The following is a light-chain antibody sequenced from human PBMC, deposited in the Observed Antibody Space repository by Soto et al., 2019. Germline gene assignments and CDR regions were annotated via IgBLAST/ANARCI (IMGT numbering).Light chain of an antibody. CDR1: QSVLSGSNNRNY. CDR2: WAS. V-gene: IGKV4-1*01. Sequence: DIVLTQSPDSLAVSLGERASINCKSSQSVLSGSNNRNYLAWYQQKPGQVPRLLIYWASTRESGVPDRFSGSGSGTDFTLTISGLQAEDVAVYYCQQYYTSPPFTFGPGTRVHVK. CDR3: QQYYTSPPFT. J-gene: IGKJ3*01.